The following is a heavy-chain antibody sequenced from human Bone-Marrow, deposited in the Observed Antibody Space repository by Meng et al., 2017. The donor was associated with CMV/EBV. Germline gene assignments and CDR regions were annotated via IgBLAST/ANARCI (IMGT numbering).Heavy chain of an antibody. CDR3: ARQSNTGYSSSHGDY. CDR1: GGSFSGYY. Sequence: GSLRLSCAVYGGSFSGYYWSWIRQPPGKGLEWIGEINHSGSTNYNPSLKSRVTISVDTSKNQFSLKLSSVTAADTAVYYCARQSNTGYSSSHGDYWGQGTLVTVSS. J-gene: IGHJ4*02. V-gene: IGHV4-34*01. D-gene: IGHD6-13*01. CDR2: INHSGST.